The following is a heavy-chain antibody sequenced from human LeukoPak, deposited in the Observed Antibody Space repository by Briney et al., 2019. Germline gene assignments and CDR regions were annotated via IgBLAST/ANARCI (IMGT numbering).Heavy chain of an antibody. J-gene: IGHJ5*02. Sequence: SETLSLTCAVYGWSFNDYYWNWIRQPPGMGLEWIGEVNARGDTNYNPSLKSRVTISVDTSKNQFSLRLTSMIAADTAVYYCARGRVPAARGYNWFDPWGQGTLVTVSS. D-gene: IGHD2-2*01. V-gene: IGHV4-34*01. CDR1: GWSFNDYY. CDR2: VNARGDT. CDR3: ARGRVPAARGYNWFDP.